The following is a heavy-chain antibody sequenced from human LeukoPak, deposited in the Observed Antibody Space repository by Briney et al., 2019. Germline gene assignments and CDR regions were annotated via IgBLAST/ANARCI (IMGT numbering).Heavy chain of an antibody. CDR1: GFSVSNTY. D-gene: IGHD2/OR15-2a*01. Sequence: GGSLRLSCAASGFSVSNTYMSWVRQAPGKGLEWVSIIYSGGNTYYADSVKGRFTISRDNSKNTLYLQMNSLRAEDTAVYYCAKDLGSTVINPFDYWGQGTLVTVSS. V-gene: IGHV3-53*01. CDR3: AKDLGSTVINPFDY. J-gene: IGHJ4*02. CDR2: IYSGGNT.